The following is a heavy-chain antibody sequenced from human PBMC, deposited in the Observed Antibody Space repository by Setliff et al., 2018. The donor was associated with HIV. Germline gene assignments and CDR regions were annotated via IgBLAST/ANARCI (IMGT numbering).Heavy chain of an antibody. CDR3: ARDTAGGIVALNCFDP. J-gene: IGHJ5*02. D-gene: IGHD6-13*01. CDR1: GYTFTGYY. V-gene: IGHV1-2*02. CDR2: INLNSGGT. Sequence: RASVKVSCKASGYTFTGYYMHWVRQAPGQGLEWMGWINLNSGGTNYAQTCQGRVTMTRDTSISTAYMGLSRLRSDHTDVYYCARDTAGGIVALNCFDPWGKGTLVTSPQ.